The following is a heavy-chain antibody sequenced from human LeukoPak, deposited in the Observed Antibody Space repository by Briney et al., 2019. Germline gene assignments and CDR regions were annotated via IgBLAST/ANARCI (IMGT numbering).Heavy chain of an antibody. Sequence: KSTETLSLTCTVSGGSISSSSYYWGWIRQPPGKGLEWIGSIYYSGSTYYNPSLKSRVTISVDTSKNQFSLKLSSVTAADTAVYYCARWVSPMIRFGGVIETFDYWGQGTLVTVSS. J-gene: IGHJ4*02. CDR2: IYYSGST. V-gene: IGHV4-39*07. CDR1: GGSISSSSYY. D-gene: IGHD3-16*02. CDR3: ARWVSPMIRFGGVIETFDY.